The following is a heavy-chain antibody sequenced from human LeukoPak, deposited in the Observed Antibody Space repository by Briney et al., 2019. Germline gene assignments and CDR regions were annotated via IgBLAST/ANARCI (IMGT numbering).Heavy chain of an antibody. CDR2: IYYSGST. J-gene: IGHJ4*02. V-gene: IGHV4-59*12. CDR3: ARGGSSGYYYPFDY. CDR1: GGSISSYY. Sequence: SETLSLTCTVSGGSISSYYWSWIRQPPGKGLEWIGYIYYSGSTNYNPSLKSRVTISVDTSKNQFPLKLSSVTAADTAVYYCARGGSSGYYYPFDYWGQGTLVTVSS. D-gene: IGHD3-22*01.